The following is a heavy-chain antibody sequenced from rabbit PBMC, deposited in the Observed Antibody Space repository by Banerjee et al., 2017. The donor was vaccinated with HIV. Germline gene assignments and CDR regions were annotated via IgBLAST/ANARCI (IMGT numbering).Heavy chain of an antibody. V-gene: IGHV1S7*01. CDR2: IDPIFGTT. D-gene: IGHD2-1*01. Sequence: QLKESGGRLAQPGGSLKLPCKASGIDFSLYYMSWVRQAPGKGLEWIGYIDPIFGTTYYATWLDGRFTISSHNAQNTLWLQLNSLTAADTATYFCARGYDDYDARLDLWGQGTLVTVS. J-gene: IGHJ3*01. CDR1: GIDFSLYY. CDR3: ARGYDDYDARLDL.